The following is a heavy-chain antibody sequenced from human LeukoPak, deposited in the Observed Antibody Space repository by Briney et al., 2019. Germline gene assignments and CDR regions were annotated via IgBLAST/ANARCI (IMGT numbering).Heavy chain of an antibody. CDR1: GFTFSSYG. V-gene: IGHV3-33*06. J-gene: IGHJ4*02. Sequence: GGSLRLSCAASGFTFSSYGMHWVRQAPGKGLEWVAVICYDGSNKYYADSVKGRFTISRNNSKNTLYLQMNSLRAEDTAVYYCAKDALGYCSSTSCYTFDYWGQGTLVTVSS. CDR3: AKDALGYCSSTSCYTFDY. CDR2: ICYDGSNK. D-gene: IGHD2-2*02.